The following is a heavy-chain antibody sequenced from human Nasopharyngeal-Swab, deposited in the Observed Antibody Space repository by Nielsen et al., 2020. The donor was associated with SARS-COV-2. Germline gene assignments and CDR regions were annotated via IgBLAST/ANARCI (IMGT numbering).Heavy chain of an antibody. Sequence: GGSLRPPCAASGSTSSDYYMSWTRQPPGKGREWVPYISRIGSTIYYADSVKGRFTISRDNAKNSLYLQMNSLRAEDTAVYYCARDGATVTNYYYYGMDVWGQGTTVTVSS. CDR1: GSTSSDYY. D-gene: IGHD4-17*01. CDR2: ISRIGSTI. J-gene: IGHJ6*02. V-gene: IGHV3-11*01. CDR3: ARDGATVTNYYYYGMDV.